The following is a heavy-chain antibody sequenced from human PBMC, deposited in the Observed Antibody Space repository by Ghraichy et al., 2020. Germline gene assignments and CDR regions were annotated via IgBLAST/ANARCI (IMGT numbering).Heavy chain of an antibody. CDR1: GFAFSGYH. CDR3: ARDRCSGSTPLYFDL. V-gene: IGHV3-11*01. Sequence: LSLTCAASGFAFSGYHMTWIRQAPGKGLEWLSYMTNGGSTIDYADSVKGRFTISRDNAKNSLYLQMNSLRAEDTAVYYCARDRCSGSTPLYFDLWGRGTLVTVSS. CDR2: MTNGGSTI. D-gene: IGHD2-15*01. J-gene: IGHJ2*01.